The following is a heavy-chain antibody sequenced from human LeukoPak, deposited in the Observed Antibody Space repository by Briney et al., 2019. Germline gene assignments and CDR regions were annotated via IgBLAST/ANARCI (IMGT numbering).Heavy chain of an antibody. Sequence: SETLSLTCTVSGGSISSYYWSWIRQPPGKGLEWIGYIYYSGSTNYNPSLKSRVTISVDTSKNQFSLKLSSVTAADTAVYYCARAAMGAFDYWGQGTLVTVSS. CDR2: IYYSGST. D-gene: IGHD5-18*01. J-gene: IGHJ4*02. CDR1: GGSISSYY. CDR3: ARAAMGAFDY. V-gene: IGHV4-59*01.